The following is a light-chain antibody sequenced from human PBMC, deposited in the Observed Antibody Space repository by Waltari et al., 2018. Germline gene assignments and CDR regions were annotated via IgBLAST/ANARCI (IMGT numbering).Light chain of an antibody. CDR3: QQYDSIVLT. Sequence: EIVLTQSPGTLSLSPGERATLSCRASQAVSTTSLNWYQQKPGQAPRLLIYGASSSATGIPDRFSGRGSGTDFTLTISRLEPEDFAVYYCQQYDSIVLTFGGGTRVEI. CDR1: QAVSTTS. J-gene: IGKJ4*01. V-gene: IGKV3-20*01. CDR2: GAS.